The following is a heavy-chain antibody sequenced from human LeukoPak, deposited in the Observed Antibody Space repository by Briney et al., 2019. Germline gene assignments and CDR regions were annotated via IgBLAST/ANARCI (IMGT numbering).Heavy chain of an antibody. J-gene: IGHJ4*02. D-gene: IGHD4-23*01. Sequence: PGGSLRLSCAASGFTCDDYAMHWVRQAPGKGLEWVSGISWNSGSIGYADSVKGRFTISRDNAKNSLYLQMNSLRAEDMALYYCAKGADYGGNSRFDYWGQGTLVTVSS. CDR3: AKGADYGGNSRFDY. CDR1: GFTCDDYA. V-gene: IGHV3-9*03. CDR2: ISWNSGSI.